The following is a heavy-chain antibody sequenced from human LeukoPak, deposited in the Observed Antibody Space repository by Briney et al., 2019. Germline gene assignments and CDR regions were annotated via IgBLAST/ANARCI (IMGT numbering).Heavy chain of an antibody. V-gene: IGHV5-51*01. CDR2: IYPGDSDT. CDR1: GYSFTNYW. D-gene: IGHD2-15*01. CDR3: ARSPLGYCSGNSCSYFEY. Sequence: GESLKISCKGSGYSFTNYWIGWVRQMPGKGLEWMGIIYPGDSDTRYSPSFQGQVTNSADKSISTAYLQWSSLKASDTAMYYCARSPLGYCSGNSCSYFEYWGQGTLVTVSS. J-gene: IGHJ4*02.